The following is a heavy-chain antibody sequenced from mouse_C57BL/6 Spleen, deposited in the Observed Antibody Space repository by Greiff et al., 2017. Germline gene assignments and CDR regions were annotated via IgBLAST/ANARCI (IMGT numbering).Heavy chain of an antibody. CDR1: GYTFTSYW. Sequence: VQLQQSGAELVMPGASVKLSCKASGYTFTSYWMHWVKQRPGQGLEWIGEIDPSDSYTNYNQKFKGKSTFTVDKSSSTAYMQLSSLTSEDSAVYYCARRRGWLEGYAMDYWGQGTSVTVSS. D-gene: IGHD1-1*02. J-gene: IGHJ4*01. CDR3: ARRRGWLEGYAMDY. V-gene: IGHV1-69*01. CDR2: IDPSDSYT.